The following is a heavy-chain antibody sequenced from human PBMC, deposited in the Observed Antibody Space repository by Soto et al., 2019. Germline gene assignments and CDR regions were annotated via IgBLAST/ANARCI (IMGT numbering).Heavy chain of an antibody. D-gene: IGHD4-4*01. CDR2: ISGSGQTT. Sequence: EVQLLESGGGSVQPGGSLMLSCAASGFTFSSYSLSWLRQAPGNGLEWVSGISGSGQTTHYKDSVKGRFTISRDNFRNTLYLQVNTLRAEDTARYFCAKSRGDSWTTYFFDYWGQGALVTVSS. J-gene: IGHJ4*02. CDR3: AKSRGDSWTTYFFDY. V-gene: IGHV3-23*01. CDR1: GFTFSSYS.